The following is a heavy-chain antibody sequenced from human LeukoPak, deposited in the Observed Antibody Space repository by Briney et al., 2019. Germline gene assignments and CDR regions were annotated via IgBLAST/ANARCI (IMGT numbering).Heavy chain of an antibody. CDR3: ARVQSQFFIVSPGNAFDI. CDR2: INPNSGGT. V-gene: IGHV1-2*02. CDR1: GYTFTGYY. Sequence: GASVKVSCKASGYTFTGYYMHWVRQAPGQGLEWMGWINPNSGGTNYAQKFQGRVTMTRDTSISTAYMELSRLRSDDTAVYYCARVQSQFFIVSPGNAFDIWGQGTMVTVSS. J-gene: IGHJ3*02. D-gene: IGHD3-16*02.